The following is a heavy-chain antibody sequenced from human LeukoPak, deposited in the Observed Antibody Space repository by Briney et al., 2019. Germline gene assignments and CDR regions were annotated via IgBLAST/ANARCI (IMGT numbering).Heavy chain of an antibody. CDR1: GYSISSGYY. V-gene: IGHV4-38-2*01. J-gene: IGHJ4*02. CDR2: IYHSGST. D-gene: IGHD3-22*01. Sequence: PSETLSLTCAVSGYSISSGYYWGWIRQPPGKGLEWIGSIYHSGSTYYNPSLKSRVTMSVDTSKNQFSLKLSSVTAADTAVYYCARPNYYDSSGYGVYYFDYWGQGTLVTVSS. CDR3: ARPNYYDSSGYGVYYFDY.